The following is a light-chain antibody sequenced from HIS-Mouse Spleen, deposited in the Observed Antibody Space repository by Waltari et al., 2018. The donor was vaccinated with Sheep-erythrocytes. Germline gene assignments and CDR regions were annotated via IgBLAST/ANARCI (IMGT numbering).Light chain of an antibody. CDR2: DVS. CDR1: RSDVGGFNY. J-gene: IGLJ1*01. CDR3: CSYAGSYNHV. V-gene: IGLV2-11*01. Sequence: PRSVSGSPGQAVTLSCTGTRSDVGGFNYFSWYQQHPGKAPKLMIYDVSKRPSGVPDRFSGSKSGNTASLTISGLQAEDEADYYCCSYAGSYNHVFATGTKVTVL.